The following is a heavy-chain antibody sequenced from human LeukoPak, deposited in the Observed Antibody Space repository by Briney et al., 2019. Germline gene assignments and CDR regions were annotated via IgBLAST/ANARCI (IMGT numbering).Heavy chain of an antibody. CDR2: TYYRSKWYN. V-gene: IGHV6-1*01. J-gene: IGHJ6*02. CDR1: GDSVSSNSAA. D-gene: IGHD6-13*01. CDR3: ARDSSSWYPRTFGGAYYYGMDV. Sequence: SQTLSLTCAISGDSVSSNSAARNWIRQSPSRGLEWLGRTYYRSKWYNDYAVSVKSRITINPDTSKNQFSLQLNSVTPEDTAVYYCARDSSSWYPRTFGGAYYYGMDVWGQGTTVTVSS.